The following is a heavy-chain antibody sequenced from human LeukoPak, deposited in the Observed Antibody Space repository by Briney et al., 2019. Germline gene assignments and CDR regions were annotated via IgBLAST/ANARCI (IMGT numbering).Heavy chain of an antibody. CDR2: IIPIFGTA. D-gene: IGHD3-10*01. V-gene: IGHV1-69*13. CDR3: ARGAMVRGAIFGNWFDP. J-gene: IGHJ5*02. CDR1: GYTFTGYY. Sequence: SVKVSCKASGYTFTGYYMHWVRQAPGQGLEWMGGIIPIFGTANYAQKFQGRVTITADESTSTAYMELSSLRSEDTAVYYCARGAMVRGAIFGNWFDPWGQGTLVTVSS.